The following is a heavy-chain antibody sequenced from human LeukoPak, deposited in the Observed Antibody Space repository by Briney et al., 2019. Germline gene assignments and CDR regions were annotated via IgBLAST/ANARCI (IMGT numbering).Heavy chain of an antibody. D-gene: IGHD1-26*01. J-gene: IGHJ5*02. CDR1: GGSIISNAYY. CDR2: IYYSGRT. Sequence: PSETLSLTCTVSGGSIISNAYYWGWIRQPPGKGLEWIASIYYSGRTYYNPSLKSRVTISVDTSKNQFSLKLSSVTAADTAMYYCARRGSGLNWFDPWGQGTLVTVSS. CDR3: ARRGSGLNWFDP. V-gene: IGHV4-39*01.